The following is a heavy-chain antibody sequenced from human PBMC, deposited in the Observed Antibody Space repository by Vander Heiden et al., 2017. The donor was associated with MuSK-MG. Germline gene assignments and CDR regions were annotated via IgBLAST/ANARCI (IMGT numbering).Heavy chain of an antibody. CDR2: IILIFGTE. J-gene: IGHJ4*02. CDR1: GCTFSRYA. Sequence: QVQLVQSGAEVTTPGSSVKLSCKASGCTFSRYATSWVRQAPGQGLEGVGGIILIFGTENYAQKFQGRVTITADESTSTAYMELSSLRSEDTAVYYCARGEIRYPEMATAHFDYWGQGTLVTVSS. D-gene: IGHD5-18*01. V-gene: IGHV1-69*12. CDR3: ARGEIRYPEMATAHFDY.